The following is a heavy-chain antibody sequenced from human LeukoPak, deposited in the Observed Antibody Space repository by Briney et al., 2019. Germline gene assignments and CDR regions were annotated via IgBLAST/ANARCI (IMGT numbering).Heavy chain of an antibody. V-gene: IGHV4-34*01. Sequence: SETLSLTCAVYGGSFSGYYWNWIRQPPGRGLEWIGEINHSGRTNYNPSLKSRVTMSVDTSKNQFSLKLSSVTAADTAVYYCARGVVGARYYFDYWGQGTLVTVSS. J-gene: IGHJ4*02. CDR2: INHSGRT. D-gene: IGHD1-26*01. CDR1: GGSFSGYY. CDR3: ARGVVGARYYFDY.